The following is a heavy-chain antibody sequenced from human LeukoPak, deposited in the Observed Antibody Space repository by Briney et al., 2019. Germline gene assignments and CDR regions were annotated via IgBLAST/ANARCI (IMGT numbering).Heavy chain of an antibody. D-gene: IGHD6-13*01. J-gene: IGHJ4*02. CDR1: GFTFSSFA. Sequence: GGSLRLSCAASGFTFSSFAMTWVRQAPGKGLEWVSGISGSGGTTYYADSVKGRFTISRDNSKNTLYLQMNSLRAEDTAVYYCARAQQLFDYWGQGTLVTVSS. CDR2: ISGSGGTT. V-gene: IGHV3-23*01. CDR3: ARAQQLFDY.